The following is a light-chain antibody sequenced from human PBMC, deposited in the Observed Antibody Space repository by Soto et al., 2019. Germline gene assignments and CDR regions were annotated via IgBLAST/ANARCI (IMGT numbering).Light chain of an antibody. J-gene: IGLJ3*02. Sequence: QSALTQPPSVSGAPGQRVAISCTGSSSNIGADFYVHWYQQIPGTAPKLLIYGDINRPSGVPDRFSGSKSGTSASLAITGLQXXXXXDYYCQSYDTSLSAWVFGGGTKLTV. CDR2: GDI. V-gene: IGLV1-40*01. CDR1: SSNIGADFY. CDR3: QSYDTSLSAWV.